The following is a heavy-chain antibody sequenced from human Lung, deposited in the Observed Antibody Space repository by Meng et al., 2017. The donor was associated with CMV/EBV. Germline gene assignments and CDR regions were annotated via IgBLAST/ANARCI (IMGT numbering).Heavy chain of an antibody. Sequence: LXSAVYGGSFSGYYWSWIRQPPGKGLEWIGEINHSGSTNYNPSLKSRVTISVDTSKNQFSLKLSSVTAADTAVYYCARAGRSYGMDVWAQGTTVTVSS. CDR1: GGSFSGYY. V-gene: IGHV4-34*01. J-gene: IGHJ6*02. CDR3: ARAGRSYGMDV. CDR2: INHSGST.